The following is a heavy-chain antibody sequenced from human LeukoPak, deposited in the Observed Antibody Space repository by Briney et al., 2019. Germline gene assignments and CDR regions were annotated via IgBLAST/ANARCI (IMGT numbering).Heavy chain of an antibody. Sequence: ASVKLSCKASGYTFTGYHLHWVRQAPGQGLEWMGWINPNSGDTTYAQKFRGRVTMTRDTPITTGDLEVITLTSDDTAVYYCASLVGPTHLDAFDIWGQGTMVIVSS. V-gene: IGHV1-2*02. CDR1: GYTFTGYH. CDR3: ASLVGPTHLDAFDI. D-gene: IGHD1-26*01. J-gene: IGHJ3*02. CDR2: INPNSGDT.